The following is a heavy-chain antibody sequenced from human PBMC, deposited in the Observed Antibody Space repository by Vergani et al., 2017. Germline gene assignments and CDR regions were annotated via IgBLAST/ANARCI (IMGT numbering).Heavy chain of an antibody. CDR3: ARVSGSYPYYFDY. J-gene: IGHJ4*02. Sequence: QVQLQESGPGLVKPPGTLSLTCAVSGDSISSNNCWTWVRQPPGKGLEWIGEICHTEDTKYSPSLKSRVTVSVDESRNLFSLRLNSVTAADTAVYYCARVSGSYPYYFDYWGQGTLVTVSS. D-gene: IGHD1-26*01. CDR1: GDSISSNNC. CDR2: ICHTEDT. V-gene: IGHV4-4*03.